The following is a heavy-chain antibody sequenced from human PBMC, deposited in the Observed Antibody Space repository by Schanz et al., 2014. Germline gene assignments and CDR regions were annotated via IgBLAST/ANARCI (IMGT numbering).Heavy chain of an antibody. Sequence: QVQLVQSGAEVKKPGASVKVSCKASGYAFTGFYLHWVRQAPGQGLEWMGRINPNYGGTNNAQKFQDRVTMTRDTSINTAYMELSRLTSDDTAVYYCARDRDQWDGNFCDFWGQGTLVTVSS. CDR1: GYAFTGFY. D-gene: IGHD1-26*01. V-gene: IGHV1-2*06. CDR2: INPNYGGT. J-gene: IGHJ4*02. CDR3: ARDRDQWDGNFCDF.